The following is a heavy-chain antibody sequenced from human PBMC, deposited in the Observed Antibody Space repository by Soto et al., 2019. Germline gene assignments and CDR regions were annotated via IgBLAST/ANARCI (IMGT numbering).Heavy chain of an antibody. CDR3: ARDLAAGDH. CDR1: GYTFINYY. Sequence: QVQLVQSGAEVKKPGASVKVSCRASGYTFINYYIHWVRQAPGQVLEWLAIINPTSGSTNYAQKFQGRVTLTMDTSTSTVYVELSGLRSDDTAVFYCARDLAAGDHWGQGTLVTVSS. V-gene: IGHV1-46*01. J-gene: IGHJ4*02. D-gene: IGHD6-13*01. CDR2: INPTSGST.